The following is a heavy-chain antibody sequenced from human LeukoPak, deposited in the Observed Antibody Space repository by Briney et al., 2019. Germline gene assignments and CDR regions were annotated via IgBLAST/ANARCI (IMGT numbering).Heavy chain of an antibody. D-gene: IGHD1-26*01. CDR1: GFILRSYS. CDR2: ISSGSSTI. CDR3: ARPQLSGSYPYDY. Sequence: GGTLRLSCAVSGFILRSYSMNWVRQAPGKGPEWVSYISSGSSTIYYADSVKGRFTISRDNVKNSLYLQMNSLRDEDTAVYYCARPQLSGSYPYDYWGQGTLVTVSS. J-gene: IGHJ4*02. V-gene: IGHV3-48*02.